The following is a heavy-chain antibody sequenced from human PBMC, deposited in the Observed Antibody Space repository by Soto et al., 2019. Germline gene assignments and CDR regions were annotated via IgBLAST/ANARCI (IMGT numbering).Heavy chain of an antibody. Sequence: SETLSLTXTVSGGSISSGDYYWSWIRQPPGKGLEWIGYIYYSGSTYYNPSLKSRVTISVDTSKNQFSLKLSSVTAADTAVYYCARARYYDFWSRFDYWGQGTLVTVSS. D-gene: IGHD3-3*01. CDR3: ARARYYDFWSRFDY. CDR2: IYYSGST. CDR1: GGSISSGDYY. V-gene: IGHV4-30-4*01. J-gene: IGHJ4*02.